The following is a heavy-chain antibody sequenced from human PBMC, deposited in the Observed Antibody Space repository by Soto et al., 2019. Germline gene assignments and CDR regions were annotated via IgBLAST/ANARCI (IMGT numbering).Heavy chain of an antibody. Sequence: QVQLVQSGAEVQKPGSSVKVSCKASGGSFSSYAISWVRRAPGQGLEWMGGIIPIFGTANYAQKFQGRVTITADEATSTDYMELSSLRSEDTAVYDCAEVKGGYVGNGDFPRWYFDLWGRGTLVTVSS. V-gene: IGHV1-69*01. CDR3: AEVKGGYVGNGDFPRWYFDL. CDR1: GGSFSSYA. D-gene: IGHD4-17*01. CDR2: IIPIFGTA. J-gene: IGHJ2*01.